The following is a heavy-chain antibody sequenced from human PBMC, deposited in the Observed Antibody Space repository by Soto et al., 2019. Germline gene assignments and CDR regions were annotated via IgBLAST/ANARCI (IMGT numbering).Heavy chain of an antibody. J-gene: IGHJ4*02. CDR3: THGMLSAAGADY. D-gene: IGHD2-8*01. V-gene: IGHV2-5*02. CDR2: IYWDDDR. CDR1: GFSLSTSGVS. Sequence: QITLKESVPTLVKPTQTLTLTCTLSGFSLSTSGVSVAWIRQPPGKALEWLALIYWDDDRRYSPSLKSRLTITKDTSKNQVVLTMTNMDPGDTATYYCTHGMLSAAGADYWGQGTLVTVSS.